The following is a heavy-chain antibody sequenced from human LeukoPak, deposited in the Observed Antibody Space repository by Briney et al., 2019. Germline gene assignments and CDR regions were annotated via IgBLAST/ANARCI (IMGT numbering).Heavy chain of an antibody. CDR3: AGRGNGGYWFDP. D-gene: IGHD4-23*01. Sequence: SETLSLTCTVSGGSISSDSFHWGWIRQPPGKGLEWIGNIYYIGTTYSSPSLKSRLTISVDTSTNQFSLELNSVTATDTAVYYCAGRGNGGYWFDPWGQGTLVTVSS. J-gene: IGHJ5*02. CDR2: IYYIGTT. V-gene: IGHV4-39*01. CDR1: GGSISSDSFH.